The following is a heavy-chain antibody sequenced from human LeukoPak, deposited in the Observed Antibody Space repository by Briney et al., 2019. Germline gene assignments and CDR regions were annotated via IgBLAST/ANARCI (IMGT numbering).Heavy chain of an antibody. J-gene: IGHJ5*02. CDR2: ISASGGDT. CDR1: GFSFTTYS. D-gene: IGHD2-8*01. V-gene: IGHV3-23*01. CDR3: AKDVRRCNGACT. Sequence: GGSLRLSCAASGFSFTTYSFSWVRQAPGKGLEWVSGISASGGDTFYADSVKGRFTISRDNSKNTLSLQMNSLRVEDTAIYYCAKDVRRCNGACTWGQGTLVTVSS.